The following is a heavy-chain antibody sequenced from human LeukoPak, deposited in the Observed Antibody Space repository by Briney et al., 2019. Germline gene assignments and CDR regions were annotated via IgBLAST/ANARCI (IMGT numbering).Heavy chain of an antibody. J-gene: IGHJ4*02. D-gene: IGHD1-1*01. CDR2: LHPSGGST. CDR1: GYTFTSLY. Sequence: ASVKVFWQASGYTFTSLYMHWVRPAAGQGLEWMGILHPSGGSTNYAQKFQHRVTMTRDTSTSTVYMELSSLRSEDTAVYYCAKDLAKRLYYFDYWGQGTLVTVSS. CDR3: AKDLAKRLYYFDY. V-gene: IGHV1-46*01.